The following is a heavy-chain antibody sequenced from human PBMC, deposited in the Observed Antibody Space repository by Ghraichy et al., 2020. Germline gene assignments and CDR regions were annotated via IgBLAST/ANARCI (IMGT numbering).Heavy chain of an antibody. Sequence: ASVKVSCKVSGYTLTELSMHWVRQAPGKGLEWMGGFDPEDGETIYAQKFQGRVTMTEDTSTDTAYMELSSLRSEDTAVYYCATDAGAQPSDDAFDIWGQGTMVTVSS. D-gene: IGHD1-26*01. CDR3: ATDAGAQPSDDAFDI. J-gene: IGHJ3*02. CDR2: FDPEDGET. V-gene: IGHV1-24*01. CDR1: GYTLTELS.